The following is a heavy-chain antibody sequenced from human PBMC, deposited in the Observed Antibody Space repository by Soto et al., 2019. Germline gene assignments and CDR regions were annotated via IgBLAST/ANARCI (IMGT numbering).Heavy chain of an antibody. CDR2: IIPIFGTA. CDR3: ARAELERGEVGYFGMDV. J-gene: IGHJ6*02. V-gene: IGHV1-69*06. Sequence: SVKVSCKASGGTFSSYAISWVRQAPGQGLEWMGGIIPIFGTANYAQKFQGRVTITADKSTSTAYMELRSLRSDDTAVYYCARAELERGEVGYFGMDVWGQGTTVTVSS. CDR1: GGTFSSYA. D-gene: IGHD1-1*01.